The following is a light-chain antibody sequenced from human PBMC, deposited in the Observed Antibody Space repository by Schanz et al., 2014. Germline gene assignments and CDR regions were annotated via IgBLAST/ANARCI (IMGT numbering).Light chain of an antibody. CDR3: SSVASGTTFVI. CDR2: DVS. CDR1: SSDIGAYNF. V-gene: IGLV2-14*01. J-gene: IGLJ2*01. Sequence: QSALTQPASVSGSPGQSITISCTGTSSDIGAYNFVSWYQQHPGKAPKLMIYDVSHRPSGVSNRFSGSKSGNTASLTISGLQAEDEAGYYCSSVASGTTFVIFGGGTKLTVL.